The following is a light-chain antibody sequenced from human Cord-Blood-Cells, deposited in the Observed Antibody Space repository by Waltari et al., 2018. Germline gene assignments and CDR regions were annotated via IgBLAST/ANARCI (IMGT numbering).Light chain of an antibody. J-gene: IGKJ5*01. CDR3: QQYYSTPIT. Sequence: DIVMTQSPDSLAVSLGERATINCKSSQSVLYSSNNKNYLAWYQQKPGQPPKLLIYWASTRESGVPDRFSGSGSGTDFTHTISSLQAEDVAVYYCQQYYSTPITFGQGTRLEIK. CDR1: QSVLYSSNNKNY. V-gene: IGKV4-1*01. CDR2: WAS.